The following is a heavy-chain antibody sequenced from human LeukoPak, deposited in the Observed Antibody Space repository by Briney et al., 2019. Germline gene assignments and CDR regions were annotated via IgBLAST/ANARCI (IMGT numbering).Heavy chain of an antibody. V-gene: IGHV1-18*01. CDR3: ARAKYDSSGYYWFDP. CDR2: ISAYNGYT. CDR1: GYTFTSYG. D-gene: IGHD3-22*01. Sequence: GASVKVSCKASGYTFTSYGISWVRQAPGQGLEWMGWISAYNGYTKYAEKLQGRVTMTTDTSTSTAYMELRSLRSDDTAVYYCARAKYDSSGYYWFDPWGQETLVTVSS. J-gene: IGHJ5*02.